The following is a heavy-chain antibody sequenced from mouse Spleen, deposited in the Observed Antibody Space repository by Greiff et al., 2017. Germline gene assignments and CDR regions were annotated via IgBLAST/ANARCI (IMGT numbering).Heavy chain of an antibody. CDR1: GYSITSGYY. CDR3: ASYRYDGFAY. CDR2: ISYDGSN. V-gene: IGHV3-6*01. Sequence: EVKLQESGPGLVKPSQSLSLTCSVTGYSITSGYYWNWIRQFPGNKLEWMGYISYDGSNNYNPSLKNRISITRDTSKNQFFLKLNSVTTEDTATYYCASYRYDGFAYWGQGTLVTVSA. D-gene: IGHD2-14*01. J-gene: IGHJ3*01.